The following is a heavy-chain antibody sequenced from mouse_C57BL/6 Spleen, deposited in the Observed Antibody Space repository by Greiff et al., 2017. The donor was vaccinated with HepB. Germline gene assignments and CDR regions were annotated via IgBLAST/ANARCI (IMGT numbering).Heavy chain of an antibody. CDR3: ETLGLDY. J-gene: IGHJ2*01. V-gene: IGHV5-17*01. CDR1: GFTFSDYG. D-gene: IGHD4-1*01. CDR2: ISGGSSTI. Sequence: EVQWVESGGGLVKPGGSLKLSCAASGFTFSDYGMHWVRQALVKGLEWVAYISGGSSTIYYADTVKGRFTISRDNAKNTLVLQVTSLRSEDTAKYYCETLGLDYWGQGTTLTVSS.